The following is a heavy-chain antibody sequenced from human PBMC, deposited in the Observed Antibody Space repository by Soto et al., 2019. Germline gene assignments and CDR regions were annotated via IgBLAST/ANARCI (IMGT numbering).Heavy chain of an antibody. CDR1: GFTFSSYA. Sequence: GGSLRLSCAASGFTFSSYAMSWVRQAPGKGLEWVSGTSGSGGRTYYADSVKGRFTISRDNSEHTLYLQMNSLRTEDTAVYCCAKDGTVTPYYFHYWGQGTPVTVSS. CDR3: AKDGTVTPYYFHY. D-gene: IGHD4-17*01. J-gene: IGHJ4*02. CDR2: TSGSGGRT. V-gene: IGHV3-23*01.